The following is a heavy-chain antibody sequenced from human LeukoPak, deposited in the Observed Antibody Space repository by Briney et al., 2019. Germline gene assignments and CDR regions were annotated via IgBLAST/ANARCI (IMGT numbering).Heavy chain of an antibody. Sequence: SETLSLTCTVSGGSISGYYRSWIRQPPGKGLEWIGYIYYSGSTNYNPSLKSRLTISVDTSKNQFSLKLSSVTAAGTAVYYCARVRAYCSGGSCYPPRANWFDPWGQGTLVTVSS. CDR2: IYYSGST. J-gene: IGHJ5*02. D-gene: IGHD2-15*01. CDR1: GGSISGYY. V-gene: IGHV4-59*12. CDR3: ARVRAYCSGGSCYPPRANWFDP.